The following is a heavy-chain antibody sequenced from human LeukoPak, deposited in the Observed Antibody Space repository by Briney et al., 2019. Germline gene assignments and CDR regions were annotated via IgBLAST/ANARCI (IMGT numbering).Heavy chain of an antibody. V-gene: IGHV3-23*01. CDR2: ISGSGGST. CDR3: AKDASLYSSSWYRFDY. J-gene: IGHJ4*02. Sequence: VHLGGSLRLSCAASGFTFSSYAMSWVRQAPGKGLEWVSAISGSGGSTYYADSVKGRFTISRDNSKNTLYLQMNSLRAEDTAVYYCAKDASLYSSSWYRFDYWGQGTLVTVSS. CDR1: GFTFSSYA. D-gene: IGHD6-13*01.